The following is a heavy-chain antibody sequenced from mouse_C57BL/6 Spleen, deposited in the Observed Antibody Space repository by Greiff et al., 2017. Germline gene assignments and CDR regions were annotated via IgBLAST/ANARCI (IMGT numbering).Heavy chain of an antibody. CDR3: ARVTGTLDY. V-gene: IGHV5-16*01. CDR2: INYDGSST. Sequence: EVQLVESEGGLVQPGSSMKLSCTASGFTFSDYYMAWVRQVPEKGLEWVANINYDGSSTYYLDSLKSRFIISRDNAKNILYLQMSSLKSEDTATYYCARVTGTLDYWGQGTTLTVSS. J-gene: IGHJ2*01. D-gene: IGHD4-1*01. CDR1: GFTFSDYY.